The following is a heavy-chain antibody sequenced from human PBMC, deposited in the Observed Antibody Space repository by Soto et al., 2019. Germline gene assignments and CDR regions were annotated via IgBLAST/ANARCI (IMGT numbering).Heavy chain of an antibody. CDR2: ISAYNGNI. D-gene: IGHD6-13*01. CDR3: ASGPRAAAGPEGDYYYYMDV. V-gene: IGHV1-18*01. J-gene: IGHJ6*03. Sequence: ASVKVSCKASGYTFTSYGISWVRQAPGQGLEWMGWISAYNGNINYAQKLQGRVTMTTDTSTSTAYMELRSLRSDDTAVYYCASGPRAAAGPEGDYYYYMDVWGKGTTVTVSS. CDR1: GYTFTSYG.